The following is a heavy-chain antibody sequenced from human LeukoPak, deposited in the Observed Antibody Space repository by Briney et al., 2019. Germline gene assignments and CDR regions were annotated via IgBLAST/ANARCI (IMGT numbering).Heavy chain of an antibody. CDR1: GYSFTSYW. Sequence: ESLKISCKGSGYSFTSYWIGWVRQMPGKGLEWMGIIYPGDSDTRHSPSFQGQVTISADKSISTAYLQWSSLKASDTAVYYCARGYCSGGSCYPPTNYFDYRGQGTLVTVSS. V-gene: IGHV5-51*01. CDR2: IYPGDSDT. D-gene: IGHD2-15*01. J-gene: IGHJ4*02. CDR3: ARGYCSGGSCYPPTNYFDY.